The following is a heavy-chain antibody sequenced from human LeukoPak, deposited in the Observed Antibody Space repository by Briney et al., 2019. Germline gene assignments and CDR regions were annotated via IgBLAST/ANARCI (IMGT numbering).Heavy chain of an antibody. J-gene: IGHJ4*02. V-gene: IGHV3-7*03. Sequence: GGSLRLYCAASGFTSSSYWMSWVRQAPGKGLEWVANIKQDGSEKYYVDSVKGRFTISRDNANNSLYLQMNSLRAEDTAVYYCARGPHREYLEEWLTGQFGYWGQGTLVTVSS. CDR1: GFTSSSYW. D-gene: IGHD3-16*01. CDR3: ARGPHREYLEEWLTGQFGY. CDR2: IKQDGSEK.